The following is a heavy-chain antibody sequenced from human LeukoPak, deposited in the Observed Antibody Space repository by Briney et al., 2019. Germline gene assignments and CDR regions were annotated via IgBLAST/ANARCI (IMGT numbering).Heavy chain of an antibody. V-gene: IGHV1-2*02. CDR1: GYTFTGYY. J-gene: IGHJ4*02. D-gene: IGHD3-10*01. CDR2: INPNSGGT. CDR3: AREYYYGSGYFDY. Sequence: HGASVKVSCKASGYTFTGYYMHWVRQAPGQGLEWMGWINPNSGGTNYAQKFQGRVTMTKDTSISTAYMELSRLRSDDTAVYYCAREYYYGSGYFDYWGQGTLVTVSS.